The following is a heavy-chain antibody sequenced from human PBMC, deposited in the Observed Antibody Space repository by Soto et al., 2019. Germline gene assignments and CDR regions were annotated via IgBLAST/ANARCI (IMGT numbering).Heavy chain of an antibody. V-gene: IGHV3-20*04. J-gene: IGHJ4*02. CDR1: GFTFDDYG. CDR3: ARGNSPRFELLLDH. Sequence: GGSLRLSCAASGFTFDDYGMSWVRQAPGKGLEWVSGINWNGGSTGYADSVKGRFTISRDNAKNSLYLQMNSLRAEDTALYYCARGNSPRFELLLDHWGQGTLVTSPQ. CDR2: INWNGGST. D-gene: IGHD1-26*01.